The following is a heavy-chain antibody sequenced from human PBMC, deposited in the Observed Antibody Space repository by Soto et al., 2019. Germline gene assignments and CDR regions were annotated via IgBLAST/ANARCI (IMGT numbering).Heavy chain of an antibody. CDR3: AREESRDFWSGYYYYYYMDV. D-gene: IGHD3-3*01. V-gene: IGHV3-21*01. CDR2: ISSSSSYI. J-gene: IGHJ6*03. Sequence: GESLKISCAASGFTFSSYSMNWVRQAPGKGLEWVSSISSSSSYIYYADSVKGRFTISRDNAKNSLYLQMNSLRAEDTAVYYCAREESRDFWSGYYYYYYMDVWGKGTSVTVSS. CDR1: GFTFSSYS.